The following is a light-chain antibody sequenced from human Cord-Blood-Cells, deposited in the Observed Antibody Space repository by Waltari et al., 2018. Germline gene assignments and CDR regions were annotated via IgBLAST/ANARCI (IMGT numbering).Light chain of an antibody. CDR3: CSYAGSYTPMV. V-gene: IGLV2-11*01. J-gene: IGLJ3*02. CDR1: SDVGGYNY. CDR2: DVS. Sequence: SDVGGYNYVSWYQQHPGKAPKLMIYDVSKRPSGVPDRFSGSKSGNTASLTISGLQAEDEADYYCCSYAGSYTPMVFGGGTKLTVL.